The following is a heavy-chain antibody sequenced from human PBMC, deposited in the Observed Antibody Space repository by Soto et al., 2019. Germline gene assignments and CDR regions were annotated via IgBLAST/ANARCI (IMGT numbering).Heavy chain of an antibody. CDR1: GFSLSSSGVG. CDR3: VHLLTGGRFDS. D-gene: IGHD3-16*01. Sequence: QITLKESGPSLVKPTETLTLTCTFSGFSLSSSGVGVAWIRQAPGKPLEWLALIYWDDGKYTSPSLKSRLTITKDTSNNRVVLLMTNMDPVDTATYFCVHLLTGGRFDSSGQGTLVTVSS. J-gene: IGHJ4*02. V-gene: IGHV2-5*02. CDR2: IYWDDGK.